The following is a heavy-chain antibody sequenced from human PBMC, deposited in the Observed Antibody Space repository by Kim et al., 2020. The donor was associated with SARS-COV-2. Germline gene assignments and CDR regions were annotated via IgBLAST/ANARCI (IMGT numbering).Heavy chain of an antibody. CDR2: IYYSGST. CDR3: ARDGRYCSGGSCFYWY. D-gene: IGHD2-15*01. Sequence: SETLSLTCTVSGGSVSSGSYYWSWIRQPPGKGLEWIGYIYYSGSTNYNPSLKSRVTISVDTSKNQFSLKLSSVTAADTAVYYCARDGRYCSGGSCFYWY. V-gene: IGHV4-61*01. CDR1: GGSVSSGSYY. J-gene: IGHJ2*01.